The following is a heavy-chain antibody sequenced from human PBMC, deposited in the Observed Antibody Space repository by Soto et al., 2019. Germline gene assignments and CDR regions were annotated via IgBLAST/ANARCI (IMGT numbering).Heavy chain of an antibody. Sequence: GGSLRLSCAASGFTFSGSAMHWVRQASGKGLEWVGRIRSKANSYATAYAASVKGRFTISRDDSKNTAYLQMNSLKTEDTAVYYCTLSGFFDAFDIWGQGTMVTVSS. CDR3: TLSGFFDAFDI. V-gene: IGHV3-73*01. CDR1: GFTFSGSA. CDR2: IRSKANSYAT. D-gene: IGHD3-3*01. J-gene: IGHJ3*02.